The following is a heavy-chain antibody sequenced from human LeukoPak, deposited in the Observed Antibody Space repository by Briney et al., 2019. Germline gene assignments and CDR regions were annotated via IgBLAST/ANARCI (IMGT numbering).Heavy chain of an antibody. CDR2: ISSSSSYI. J-gene: IGHJ4*02. V-gene: IGHV3-21*01. CDR1: GFTFSSYS. Sequence: GGSLRLSCAASGFTFSSYSMNWVRQAPGKGLEWVSSISSSSSYIYYADSVKGRFTISRDNAKNSLYLQMNSLRAEDTAVYYCARVLGTMVRGVSGDFDYWGQGTLVTVS. D-gene: IGHD3-10*01. CDR3: ARVLGTMVRGVSGDFDY.